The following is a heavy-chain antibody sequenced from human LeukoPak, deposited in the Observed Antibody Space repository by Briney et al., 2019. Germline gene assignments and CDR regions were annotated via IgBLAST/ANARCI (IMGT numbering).Heavy chain of an antibody. CDR3: ARDGKYYDFWSGSWFDP. Sequence: GASVKVSCKASGGTFSSYAISWVRQAPGQGLEWMGRIIPILGIANYAQKFQGRVTLTADKSTSTAYMELSSLRSEDTAVYYCARDGKYYDFWSGSWFDPWGQGTLVTVSS. D-gene: IGHD3-3*01. CDR1: GGTFSSYA. V-gene: IGHV1-69*04. J-gene: IGHJ5*02. CDR2: IIPILGIA.